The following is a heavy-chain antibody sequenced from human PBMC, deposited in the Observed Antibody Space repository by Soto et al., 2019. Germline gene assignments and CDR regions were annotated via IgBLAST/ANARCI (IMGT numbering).Heavy chain of an antibody. D-gene: IGHD1-26*01. CDR1: GGSFSGYY. CDR3: ARLLRARGHSGSYYPPLPRHYYYYGMDV. V-gene: IGHV4-34*01. CDR2: INHSGSN. Sequence: QVQLQQWGAGLLKPSETLSLTCAVYGGSFSGYYWSWIRQPPGKGLEWIGEINHSGSNNYNPSLTTRVTVPVDTSKNQFSLKLSSVTPAETAVYYCARLLRARGHSGSYYPPLPRHYYYYGMDVWGQGTTVTVSS. J-gene: IGHJ6*02.